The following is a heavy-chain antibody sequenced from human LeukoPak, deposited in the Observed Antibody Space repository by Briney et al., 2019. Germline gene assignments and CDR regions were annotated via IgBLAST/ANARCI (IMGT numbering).Heavy chain of an antibody. D-gene: IGHD6-13*01. CDR3: ARAYSSSWYWNWFDP. CDR2: IYHSGNT. CDR1: GGSISSSSYY. J-gene: IGHJ5*02. V-gene: IGHV4-61*02. Sequence: PSQTLPLTCTVPGGSISSSSYYWSWIRQPAGKGLEWIGSIYHSGNTYYNPSLKSRVTVSVDTSKNQFSLKLNSVTAADTALYYCARAYSSSWYWNWFDPWGQGTLVTVSS.